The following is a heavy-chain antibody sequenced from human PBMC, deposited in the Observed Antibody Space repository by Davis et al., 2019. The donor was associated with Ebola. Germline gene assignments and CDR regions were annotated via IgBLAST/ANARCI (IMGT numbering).Heavy chain of an antibody. Sequence: GGSLRLSCAASGFTFSSYSMNWVRQAPGKGLEWVSYISSSSSTIYYADSVKGRFTISRDNAKNSLYLQMNSLTAEDTAMYYCAKDSCGGDCSAFYYYYYGMDVWGQGTTVTVS. CDR1: GFTFSSYS. J-gene: IGHJ6*02. CDR3: AKDSCGGDCSAFYYYYYGMDV. CDR2: ISSSSSTI. D-gene: IGHD2-21*02. V-gene: IGHV3-48*01.